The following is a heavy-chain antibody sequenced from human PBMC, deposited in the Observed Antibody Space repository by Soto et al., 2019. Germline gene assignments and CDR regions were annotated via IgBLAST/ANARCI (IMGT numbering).Heavy chain of an antibody. CDR1: GFTFNNYW. Sequence: GGSLRLSCAASGFTFNNYWTHWVRQAPGKGLVWVSRIKTDGSVTTYADSVKGRFTISRDNAKNTLYLQMNSLRAEDTAVYYCVKDRSIAAAGTSLGNAFDIWGQGTMVTVSS. CDR3: VKDRSIAAAGTSLGNAFDI. J-gene: IGHJ3*02. D-gene: IGHD6-13*01. CDR2: IKTDGSVT. V-gene: IGHV3-74*01.